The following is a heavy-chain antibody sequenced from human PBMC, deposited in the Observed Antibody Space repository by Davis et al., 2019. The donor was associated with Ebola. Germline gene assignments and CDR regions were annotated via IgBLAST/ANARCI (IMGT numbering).Heavy chain of an antibody. V-gene: IGHV3-23*01. D-gene: IGHD1-7*01. J-gene: IGHJ4*02. CDR2: ISGSGDSI. CDR1: GLTFSTYA. CDR3: AKDTKDWNYGVFDY. Sequence: GGSLRLSCGASGLTFSTYAMAWVRQAPGKDLEWVSAISGSGDSIYYADSVKGRFTISRDNSKNTLYLQLNSLRADDTGRYYCAKDTKDWNYGVFDYWGQGTLVAVSS.